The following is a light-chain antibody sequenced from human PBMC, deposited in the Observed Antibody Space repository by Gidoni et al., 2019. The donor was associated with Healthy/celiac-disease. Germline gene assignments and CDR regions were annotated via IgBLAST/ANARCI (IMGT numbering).Light chain of an antibody. CDR1: SSNIGNNY. J-gene: IGLJ2*01. CDR2: ENN. Sequence: QSVLTQPPSVSAPPGQKVTIPCSGSSSNIGNNYVSWYQQLPGTAPKLLIYENNKRPSGIPDRFSGSKSGTSATLGITGLQTGDEADYYCGTWDSSLSVVVFGGGTKLTVL. V-gene: IGLV1-51*02. CDR3: GTWDSSLSVVV.